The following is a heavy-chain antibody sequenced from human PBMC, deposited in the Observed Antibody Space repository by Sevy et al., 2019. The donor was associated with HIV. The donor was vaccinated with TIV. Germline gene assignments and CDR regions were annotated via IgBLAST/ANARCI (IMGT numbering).Heavy chain of an antibody. CDR1: GDSISSSSYY. CDR2: IYYSGRT. J-gene: IGHJ4*02. CDR3: ASIKIFGVVSDYSDY. Sequence: SETLSLTCSVSGDSISSSSYYWVWIRQPPGKGLEWIGTIYYSGRTYYNPSLKSRVTVSVDTSKNQFSLRVSSVTAADTAVYYCASIKIFGVVSDYSDYWDQGTLVTVSS. D-gene: IGHD3-3*01. V-gene: IGHV4-39*01.